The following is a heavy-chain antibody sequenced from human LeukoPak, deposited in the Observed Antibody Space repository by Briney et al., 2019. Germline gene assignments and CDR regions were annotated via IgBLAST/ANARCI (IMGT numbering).Heavy chain of an antibody. CDR2: ISITGSTI. D-gene: IGHD3-3*01. Sequence: GGSLRLSCEASGFDFSDYYMSWIRQAPGKGLEWIAYISITGSTINHADSVKGRLTVSRDNSKNSVFLQMDSLRVNDTAVYYCARENARPSLRILEEWGPGTLVTVSS. V-gene: IGHV3-11*01. J-gene: IGHJ4*02. CDR3: ARENARPSLRILEE. CDR1: GFDFSDYY.